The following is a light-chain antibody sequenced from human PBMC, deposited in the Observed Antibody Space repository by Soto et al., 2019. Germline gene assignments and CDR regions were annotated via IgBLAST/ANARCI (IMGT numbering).Light chain of an antibody. Sequence: DIQMTQSPSTLSVSLGDRITITCRASEDIDTSLAWFQQRPGKAPKVLIVGASGLMNGVPSTFSGSGSGTEFALTIRSVQTDDFAHYFCQHYDTFSWTFGQGTKVDI. J-gene: IGKJ1*01. CDR1: EDIDTS. CDR2: GAS. CDR3: QHYDTFSWT. V-gene: IGKV1-5*01.